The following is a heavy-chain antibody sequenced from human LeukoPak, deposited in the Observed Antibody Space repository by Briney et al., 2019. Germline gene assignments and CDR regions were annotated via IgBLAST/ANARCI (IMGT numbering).Heavy chain of an antibody. V-gene: IGHV1-69*05. Sequence: SVKVSCKASGGTFSSYAISWVRQAPGQGLEWMGGIIPIFGTANYAQKLQGRVTMTTDTSTSTAYMELRSLRSDDTAVYYCARDRAALYYYDSSGYYYGRAFDIWGQGTMVTVSS. D-gene: IGHD3-22*01. J-gene: IGHJ3*02. CDR3: ARDRAALYYYDSSGYYYGRAFDI. CDR2: IIPIFGTA. CDR1: GGTFSSYA.